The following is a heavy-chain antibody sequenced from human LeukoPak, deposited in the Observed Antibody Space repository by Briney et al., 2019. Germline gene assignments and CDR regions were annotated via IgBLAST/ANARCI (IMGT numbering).Heavy chain of an antibody. D-gene: IGHD3-16*02. Sequence: GGSLRLSCAASGFTFSSYGMHWVRQAPGKGLEWVAVISYDGSNKYYADSVKGRFTISRDNSKNTLYLQMNSLRAEDTAVYYCAKSYVWGSYRLNDAFDIWGQGTMVTVSS. CDR1: GFTFSSYG. CDR2: ISYDGSNK. CDR3: AKSYVWGSYRLNDAFDI. V-gene: IGHV3-30*18. J-gene: IGHJ3*02.